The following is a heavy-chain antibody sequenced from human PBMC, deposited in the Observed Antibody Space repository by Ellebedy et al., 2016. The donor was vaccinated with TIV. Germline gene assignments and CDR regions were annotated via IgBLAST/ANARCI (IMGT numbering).Heavy chain of an antibody. J-gene: IGHJ6*02. Sequence: GESLKISCAASGFTFSSYWMSWVRQAPGKGLEWVANIKQDGSEKYYVDSVKGRFTISRDNAKNSLYLQMNSLRAEDTAVYYCARSIGSSSWYSYYYYYGMDVWGQGTTVTVSS. V-gene: IGHV3-7*01. CDR3: ARSIGSSSWYSYYYYYGMDV. D-gene: IGHD6-13*01. CDR1: GFTFSSYW. CDR2: IKQDGSEK.